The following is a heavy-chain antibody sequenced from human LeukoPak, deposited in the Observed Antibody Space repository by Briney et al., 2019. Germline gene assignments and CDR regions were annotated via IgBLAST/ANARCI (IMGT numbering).Heavy chain of an antibody. CDR3: AREWGDGYNPYYFDY. V-gene: IGHV4-61*02. Sequence: PSETLSLTCTVSGGSISSGSYYWSWIRQPAGKGLEWIGRIYTSGSTNYNPSLKSRVTISVDTSKNQFSLKLSFVTAADTAVYYCAREWGDGYNPYYFDYWGQGTLVTVSS. J-gene: IGHJ4*02. CDR2: IYTSGST. D-gene: IGHD5-24*01. CDR1: GGSISSGSYY.